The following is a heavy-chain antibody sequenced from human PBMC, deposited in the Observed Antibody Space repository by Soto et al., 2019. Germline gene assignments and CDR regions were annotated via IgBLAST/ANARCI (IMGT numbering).Heavy chain of an antibody. Sequence: QLQLQESGPGLVKPSETLSLTCTVSGGSISSSSYYWGWIRQPPGKGLEWIGSIYYSGSTYYNPSLKSRVTISVDTSKNQFSLKLSSVTAADTAVYYCARFGSYDFWSGYRYYYYYGMDVWGQGTTVTVSS. CDR2: IYYSGST. J-gene: IGHJ6*02. V-gene: IGHV4-39*01. CDR1: GGSISSSSYY. D-gene: IGHD3-3*01. CDR3: ARFGSYDFWSGYRYYYYYGMDV.